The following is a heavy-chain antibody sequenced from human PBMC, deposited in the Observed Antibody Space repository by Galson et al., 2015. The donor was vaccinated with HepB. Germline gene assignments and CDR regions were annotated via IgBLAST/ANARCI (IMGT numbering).Heavy chain of an antibody. Sequence: SLRLSCAASAFTFSSYGIHWVRQAPGKGLEWVAVIWYDGSNKYYADSVTGRFTISRDNSKNTLYLQMNSLRAEDTAVYYCARGRYGDYLYLDYWGQGTLVTVSS. CDR3: ARGRYGDYLYLDY. CDR1: AFTFSSYG. CDR2: IWYDGSNK. D-gene: IGHD4-17*01. V-gene: IGHV3-33*01. J-gene: IGHJ4*02.